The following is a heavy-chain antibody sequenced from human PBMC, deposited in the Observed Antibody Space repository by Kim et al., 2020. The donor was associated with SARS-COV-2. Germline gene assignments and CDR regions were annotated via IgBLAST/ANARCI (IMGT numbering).Heavy chain of an antibody. V-gene: IGHV3-30*03. J-gene: IGHJ4*02. D-gene: IGHD3-10*01. CDR2: ISYDGRSV. CDR3: ARDRGGVGWHCPDS. CDR1: GFTFSNYA. Sequence: GGSLRLSCTASGFTFSNYAMHWVRQAPGKGLEWVAVISYDGRSVYYADSVKGRFTVSRDNSKNTLYLQMNSLRAEDTAVYYCARDRGGVGWHCPDSWGQGILVTVSS.